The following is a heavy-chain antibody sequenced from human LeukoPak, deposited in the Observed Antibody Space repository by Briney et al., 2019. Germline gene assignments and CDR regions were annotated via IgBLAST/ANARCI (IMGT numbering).Heavy chain of an antibody. Sequence: GSVKVSCKASGYTFTSYGISWVRQAPGQGLEWMGWISAYNGNTNYAQKLQGRVTMTTDTSTSTAYMELRSLRSDDTAVYYCARAGGINYYGSGSYPHYYYYMDVWGKGTTVTVSS. D-gene: IGHD3-10*01. CDR3: ARAGGINYYGSGSYPHYYYYMDV. CDR2: ISAYNGNT. CDR1: GYTFTSYG. J-gene: IGHJ6*03. V-gene: IGHV1-18*01.